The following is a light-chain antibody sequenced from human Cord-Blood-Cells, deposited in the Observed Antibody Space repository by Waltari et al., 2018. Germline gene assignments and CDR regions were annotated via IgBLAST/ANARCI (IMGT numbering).Light chain of an antibody. CDR1: QSISSW. CDR3: QQYNSYPYT. V-gene: IGKV1-5*03. Sequence: DIQMTQSPFILSASVGDRVTITCRASQSISSWLAWYQQKPGKAPKLLIYKASSLESGVPSRFSGSGSGTEFTLTISSLQPDDFATYYCQQYNSYPYTFGQGTKLEIK. J-gene: IGKJ2*01. CDR2: KAS.